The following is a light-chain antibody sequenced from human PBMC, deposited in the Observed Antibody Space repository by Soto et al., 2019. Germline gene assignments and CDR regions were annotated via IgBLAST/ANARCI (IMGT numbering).Light chain of an antibody. CDR3: SSYTSTNTLAV. CDR2: EVS. CDR1: SSDVGGYNY. V-gene: IGLV2-14*01. Sequence: QSVLTQPASVSGSPGQSITISCTGTSSDVGGYNYVSWYQQHAGFAPKLIIYEVSNRPSGVSNRFSGSKSGDTASLTISGLQAEDEADYYCSSYTSTNTLAVFGTGTKPPS. J-gene: IGLJ1*01.